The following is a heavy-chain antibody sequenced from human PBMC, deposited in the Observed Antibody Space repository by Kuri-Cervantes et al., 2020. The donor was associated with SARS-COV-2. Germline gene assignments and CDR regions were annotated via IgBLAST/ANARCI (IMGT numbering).Heavy chain of an antibody. J-gene: IGHJ4*02. D-gene: IGHD6-6*01. CDR2: ISSSSSYI. Sequence: GESLKISCAASGFTFSSYSMNWVRQAPGKGLEWVSSISSSSSYIYYADSVRGRFTISRDNAKNSLYLQMNSLRAEDTAVYYCARDGYSSSSPDVDYWGQGTLVTVSS. CDR3: ARDGYSSSSPDVDY. V-gene: IGHV3-21*01. CDR1: GFTFSSYS.